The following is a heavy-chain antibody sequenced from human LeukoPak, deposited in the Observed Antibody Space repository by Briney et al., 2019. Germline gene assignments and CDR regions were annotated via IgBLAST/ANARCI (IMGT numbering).Heavy chain of an antibody. J-gene: IGHJ4*02. CDR3: ATYDYGAFDY. CDR2: ISSSSSYI. V-gene: IGHV3-21*01. Sequence: KTGGSLRLSCAASGFSFSSYRMNWVRQAPGKGLEWVSSISSSSSYIYYADSVKGRFTISRDNAKNSLYLQMNSLRAEDTAVYYCATYDYGAFDYWGQGTLVTVSS. D-gene: IGHD4-17*01. CDR1: GFSFSSYR.